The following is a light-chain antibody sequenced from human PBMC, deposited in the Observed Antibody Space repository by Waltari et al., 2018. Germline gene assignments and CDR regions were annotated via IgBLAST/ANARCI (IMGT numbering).Light chain of an antibody. Sequence: DIQMTQSPSSLSASVGDRVTITCRASQRIGVYLNWYRHKPGQAPTLLIFGASNLQGVVPSRFTGGGSGTEFTLTIMSLQPEDFATYYCQQSHGTPYTFGQGTKVE. CDR1: QRIGVY. CDR2: GAS. CDR3: QQSHGTPYT. J-gene: IGKJ2*01. V-gene: IGKV1-39*01.